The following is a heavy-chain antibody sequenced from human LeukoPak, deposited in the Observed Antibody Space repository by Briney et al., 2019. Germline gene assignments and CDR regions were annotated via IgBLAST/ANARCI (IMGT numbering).Heavy chain of an antibody. J-gene: IGHJ4*02. Sequence: GGSLRLSRAASEFTFSSYAMNWVRQDPGKGLVWVSFINPDGSTTNYADSVKGRFTISRDNAKNALYLQMNSLRAEDTAVYYCAKDLHYGSADYWGQGTLVTVSS. V-gene: IGHV3-74*01. CDR1: EFTFSSYA. CDR3: AKDLHYGSADY. CDR2: INPDGSTT. D-gene: IGHD3-10*01.